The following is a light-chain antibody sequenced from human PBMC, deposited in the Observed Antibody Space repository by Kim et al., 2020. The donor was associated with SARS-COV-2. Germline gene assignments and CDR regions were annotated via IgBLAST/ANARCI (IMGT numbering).Light chain of an antibody. CDR3: QQYSSSPAT. J-gene: IGKJ1*01. CDR2: GAS. Sequence: SPGARATLSCRASQSVSRNYLAWYQQKPGQAPRLLIYGASSRATGIPDRFSGSGSGTDFTLTITRLEPEDFAVYYCQQYSSSPATFGQGTKVDIK. V-gene: IGKV3-20*01. CDR1: QSVSRNY.